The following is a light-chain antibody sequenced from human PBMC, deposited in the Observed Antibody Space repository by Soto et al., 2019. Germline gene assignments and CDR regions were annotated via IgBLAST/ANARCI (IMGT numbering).Light chain of an antibody. CDR3: QQYGSSPT. CDR1: QSVSSSY. J-gene: IGKJ1*01. CDR2: GAS. V-gene: IGKV3-20*01. Sequence: EIVLTQSPGTLSLSPGERATLSCRASQSVSSSYLAWYQHKPGQAPRLLIHGASSRATGIPDRFSGSGSGTDFTLTISRLEPEDFAVYYCQQYGSSPTFGQGTKVDIK.